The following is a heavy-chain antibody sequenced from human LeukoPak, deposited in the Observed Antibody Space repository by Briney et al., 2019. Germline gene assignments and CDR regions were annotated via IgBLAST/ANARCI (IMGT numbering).Heavy chain of an antibody. CDR3: AKDGLRYFDWLLFGDY. D-gene: IGHD3-9*01. V-gene: IGHV3-23*01. J-gene: IGHJ4*02. CDR2: ISGSGGST. CDR1: GFTFSSYG. Sequence: GGYLRLSCAASGFTFSSYGMSWVRQAPGKGLEWVSAISGSGGSTSYADSVKGRFTISRDNSKTTLYLQMNSLRAEDTAVYYCAKDGLRYFDWLLFGDYWGQGTLVTVSS.